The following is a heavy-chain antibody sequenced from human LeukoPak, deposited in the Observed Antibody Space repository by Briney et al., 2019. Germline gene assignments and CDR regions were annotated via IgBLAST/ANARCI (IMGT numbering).Heavy chain of an antibody. CDR2: INPNSGGT. CDR3: ARTLGFRGYTYGSPH. Sequence: ASVKVSCKASGYTFTGYYKHWVRQAPGQGLEWMGWINPNSGGTNYAQKFQGRVTMTRDTSISTAYMELSRLRSDDTAVYYCARTLGFRGYTYGSPHWGQGTLVTVSS. V-gene: IGHV1-2*02. CDR1: GYTFTGYY. D-gene: IGHD5-18*01. J-gene: IGHJ4*02.